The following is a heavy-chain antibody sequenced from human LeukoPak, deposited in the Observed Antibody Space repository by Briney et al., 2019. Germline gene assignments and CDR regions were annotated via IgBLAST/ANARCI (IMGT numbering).Heavy chain of an antibody. J-gene: IGHJ6*03. Sequence: SVKVSCKASGYTFTSYAISWVRQAPGQGLEWMGGIIPIFGTANYAQKFQGRVTITADKSTSTAYMELSSLRSEDTAVYYCAKDRYGDYEAPFHYYMDAWGRGTTVTVSS. V-gene: IGHV1-69*06. CDR2: IIPIFGTA. CDR1: GYTFTSYA. D-gene: IGHD5-12*01. CDR3: AKDRYGDYEAPFHYYMDA.